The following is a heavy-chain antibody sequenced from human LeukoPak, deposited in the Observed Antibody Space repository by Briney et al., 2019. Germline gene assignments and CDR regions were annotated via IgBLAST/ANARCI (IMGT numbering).Heavy chain of an antibody. CDR2: IYYSGST. CDR3: ARGRYGQDY. V-gene: IGHV4-59*01. J-gene: IGHJ4*02. D-gene: IGHD1-1*01. CDR1: GGFISSYY. Sequence: SSETLSLTCTVSGGFISSYYWSWIRQLPGKGLEWIGYIYYSGSTNYNPSLKSRVTISVDTSKNQFSLKLSSVTAADTAVYYCARGRYGQDYWGQGTLVTVSS.